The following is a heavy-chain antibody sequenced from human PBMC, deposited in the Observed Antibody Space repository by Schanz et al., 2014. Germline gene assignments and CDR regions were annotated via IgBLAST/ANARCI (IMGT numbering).Heavy chain of an antibody. Sequence: QVQLVQSGAEVKKPGSSVRVSCKDSGGIFYNHAVSWVRQAPGQGLEWMGTIIPILDITNYAQKFQGRVTITADKSTSTAYMELSNLRSEDTAVYYCARAGQDYSDSSGYATYYFGNWGQGTLVTVSS. V-gene: IGHV1-69*04. J-gene: IGHJ4*02. CDR3: ARAGQDYSDSSGYATYYFGN. CDR1: GGIFYNHA. D-gene: IGHD3-22*01. CDR2: IIPILDIT.